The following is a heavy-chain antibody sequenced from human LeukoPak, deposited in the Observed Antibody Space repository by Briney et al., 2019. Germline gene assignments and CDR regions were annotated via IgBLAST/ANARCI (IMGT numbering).Heavy chain of an antibody. Sequence: PGGSLRLSCAASGFTFSTYSMNWVRQAPGKGLEWVSYISSSSSTIYYADSVKGRFTISRDNAKNSLYLQMNSLRAEDTAVYYCARSYYDLRWGFDDWGQGTLVTVSS. CDR1: GFTFSTYS. J-gene: IGHJ4*02. CDR2: ISSSSSTI. CDR3: ARSYYDLRWGFDD. V-gene: IGHV3-48*01. D-gene: IGHD3-3*01.